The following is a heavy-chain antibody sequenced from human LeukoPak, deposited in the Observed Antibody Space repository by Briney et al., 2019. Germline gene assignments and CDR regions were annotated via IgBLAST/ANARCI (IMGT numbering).Heavy chain of an antibody. V-gene: IGHV4-31*03. Sequence: SETLSLTCTVSGGSISSGGYYWSWIRQHPGKGLEWIGYIYYSGSTYYNPSLKSRVTIPVDTSKNQFSLKLSSVTAADTAVYYCARTYYDFWSAHYGMDVWGQGTTVTVSS. CDR3: ARTYYDFWSAHYGMDV. J-gene: IGHJ6*02. CDR2: IYYSGST. CDR1: GGSISSGGYY. D-gene: IGHD3-3*01.